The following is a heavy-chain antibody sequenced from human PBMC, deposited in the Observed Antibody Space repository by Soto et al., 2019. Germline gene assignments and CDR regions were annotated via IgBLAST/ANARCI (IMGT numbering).Heavy chain of an antibody. CDR3: ATVATRSYNWVDP. J-gene: IGHJ5*02. Sequence: EVHLVESGGGLVQPGGSLRLSCAASGFTFSTYWMHWVRQAPGKGLVWVSRINADGTTTTYADSVKGRFTISRDNAKNTLYLQKNSLRAEDTAVYFCATVATRSYNWVDPWGQGTLVTISS. CDR2: INADGTTT. CDR1: GFTFSTYW. V-gene: IGHV3-74*01. D-gene: IGHD3-10*01.